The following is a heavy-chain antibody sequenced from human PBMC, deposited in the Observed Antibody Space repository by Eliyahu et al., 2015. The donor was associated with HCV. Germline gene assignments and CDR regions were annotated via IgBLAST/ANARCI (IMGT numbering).Heavy chain of an antibody. Sequence: EVHLVESGGGLVQPGGSLRLSCAASGFTLSAFGMNWVRQAPGKGLEWVSYIATDGETISYAESVRGRFTISRDKARNSLSLQMNSLRDDDTAVYYCARDPHGDYDFDCWGQGTLVTVSS. CDR2: IATDGETI. J-gene: IGHJ4*02. V-gene: IGHV3-48*02. CDR1: GFTLSAFG. CDR3: ARDPHGDYDFDC. D-gene: IGHD4-17*01.